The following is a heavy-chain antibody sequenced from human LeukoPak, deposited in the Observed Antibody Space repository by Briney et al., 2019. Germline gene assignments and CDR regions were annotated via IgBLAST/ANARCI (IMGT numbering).Heavy chain of an antibody. CDR1: GDSVSSSTAA. CDR2: TYYRSKWYY. CDR3: ARDDRGYYFDY. Sequence: SQTLSLTCGISGDSVSSSTAAWHWIRQSPSRGLEWLGRTYYRSKWYYDYAGSVKSRITINPDTSKNQFSLQLNSVTPEDTALYYCARDDRGYYFDYWGQGTLVTVSS. V-gene: IGHV6-1*01. D-gene: IGHD3-10*01. J-gene: IGHJ4*02.